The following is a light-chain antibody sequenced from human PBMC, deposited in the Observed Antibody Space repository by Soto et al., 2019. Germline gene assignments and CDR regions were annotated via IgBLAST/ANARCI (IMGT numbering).Light chain of an antibody. CDR2: GNS. Sequence: QSVLTQPPSVSEAPGQRVTISCTGSSSNIGAGYDVHWYQQLPGTAPKLLIYGNSNRPSGVPDRFSGSKSGTSASLAITGLQAEDEADYYCQSLRVFGGGTKVTVL. J-gene: IGLJ2*01. CDR1: SSNIGAGYD. CDR3: QSLRV. V-gene: IGLV1-40*01.